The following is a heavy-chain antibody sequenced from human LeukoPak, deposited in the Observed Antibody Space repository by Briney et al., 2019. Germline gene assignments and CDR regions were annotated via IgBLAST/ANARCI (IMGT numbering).Heavy chain of an antibody. V-gene: IGHV1-18*01. Sequence: ASVKVSCKASGYTFTSYGISRVRQAPGQGLEWMGWISAYNGNTNYAQKRQGRVTMTTDTSTSTAYMELRSLRSDDTAVYYCARGPRPRMIVVVNLDYWGQGTLVTVSS. CDR1: GYTFTSYG. J-gene: IGHJ4*02. D-gene: IGHD3-22*01. CDR2: ISAYNGNT. CDR3: ARGPRPRMIVVVNLDY.